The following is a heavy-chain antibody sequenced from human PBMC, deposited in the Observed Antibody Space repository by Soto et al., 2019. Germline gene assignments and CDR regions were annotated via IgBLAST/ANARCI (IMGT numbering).Heavy chain of an antibody. CDR2: ISSSSSTI. V-gene: IGHV3-48*02. CDR1: GFTFSSYS. Sequence: GGSLRLSCAASGFTFSSYSMNWVRQAPGKGLEWVSYISSSSSTIYYADSVKGRFTISRDNAKNSLYLQMNSLRDEDTAVYYCARAHMSTIFGVVIIPYYFDYWGQGTLVTVSS. CDR3: ARAHMSTIFGVVIIPYYFDY. J-gene: IGHJ4*02. D-gene: IGHD3-3*01.